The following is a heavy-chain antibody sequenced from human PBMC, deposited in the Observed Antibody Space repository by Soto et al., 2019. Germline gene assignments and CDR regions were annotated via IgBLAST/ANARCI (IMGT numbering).Heavy chain of an antibody. J-gene: IGHJ5*02. D-gene: IGHD1-26*01. CDR3: ARVPTPYSGSYWDWFDP. CDR1: GFIFTSYA. CDR2: ISSSGSTI. Sequence: PGGSLRLSCEASGFIFTSYALSWVRQAPGKGLEWVSYISSSGSTIYYADSVKGRFTISRDNAKNSLYLQMNSLRAEDTAVYYCARVPTPYSGSYWDWFDPWGQGTLVTVSS. V-gene: IGHV3-48*03.